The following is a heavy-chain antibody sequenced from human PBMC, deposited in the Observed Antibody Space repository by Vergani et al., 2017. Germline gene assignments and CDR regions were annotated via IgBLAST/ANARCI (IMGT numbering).Heavy chain of an antibody. J-gene: IGHJ6*03. Sequence: QGQLVESGGGIVQPGRSLTLSCVASRSTFKTYGMHWVRLAPGKGLEWVGLIYYDGSNAYYADSVKGRFTISRDNSKNTLYLQMSSLRAEDTAVYYCARDQVPAAIRLNVGNYMDVWGKGTTVIVSS. D-gene: IGHD2-2*02. CDR3: ARDQVPAAIRLNVGNYMDV. V-gene: IGHV3-33*01. CDR2: IYYDGSNA. CDR1: RSTFKTYG.